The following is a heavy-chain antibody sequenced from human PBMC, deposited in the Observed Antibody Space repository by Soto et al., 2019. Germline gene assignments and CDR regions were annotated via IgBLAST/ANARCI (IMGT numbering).Heavy chain of an antibody. J-gene: IGHJ4*02. Sequence: QITLKESGLTLVKPTQTLTLTCTFSGFSLDTTGVGVGWIRQPPGKALEWLALIYWDDDKRYSPSLKSRLTITKDTSKNQVVLAMTDMDPVDTATYYCAHLLGGCSSKGCSPLRYDYWGQGILVTVSS. CDR2: IYWDDDK. D-gene: IGHD2-2*01. V-gene: IGHV2-5*02. CDR1: GFSLDTTGVG. CDR3: AHLLGGCSSKGCSPLRYDY.